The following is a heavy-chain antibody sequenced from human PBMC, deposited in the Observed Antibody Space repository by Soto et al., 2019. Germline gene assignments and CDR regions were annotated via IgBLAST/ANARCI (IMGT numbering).Heavy chain of an antibody. D-gene: IGHD2-8*01. Sequence: QVQLVESGGGVVQPGRSLRLSCAASGFTFSDHGMHWVRQAPGKGLQWVAVISDDGTNKYYADFVKGRFTISRDNSKNTLYLQVNSLRAEDTAVYYCAKNGPRSAQFNWIDPWGQGTLVTVSS. CDR1: GFTFSDHG. CDR2: ISDDGTNK. CDR3: AKNGPRSAQFNWIDP. J-gene: IGHJ5*02. V-gene: IGHV3-30*18.